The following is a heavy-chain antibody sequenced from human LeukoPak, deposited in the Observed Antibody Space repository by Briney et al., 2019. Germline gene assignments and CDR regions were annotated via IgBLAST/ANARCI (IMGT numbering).Heavy chain of an antibody. CDR2: INHSGST. V-gene: IGHV4-34*01. Sequence: SETLSLTCAVYGGSFSGYYWSWIRQPPGKGLEWIGEINHSGSTNYNPSLKGRVTISVDTSKKQFSLKLSSVTAADTAVYYCARQRAAAGTPFGYWGQGTLVTVSS. D-gene: IGHD6-13*01. J-gene: IGHJ4*02. CDR1: GGSFSGYY. CDR3: ARQRAAAGTPFGY.